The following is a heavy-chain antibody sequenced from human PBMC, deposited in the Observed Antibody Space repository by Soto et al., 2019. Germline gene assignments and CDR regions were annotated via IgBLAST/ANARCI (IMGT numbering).Heavy chain of an antibody. V-gene: IGHV1-46*01. CDR1: GYNFTTYY. D-gene: IGHD3-9*01. Sequence: ASVKVSCKASGYNFTTYYMHWVRQAPGQGLEWVGIINSRTGSTTYTQKFQGRVTMTRDTSTSTVYMELSSLRLEDTAVYYCARDRLTGGFDWG. CDR2: INSRTGST. J-gene: IGHJ1*01. CDR3: ARDRLTGGFD.